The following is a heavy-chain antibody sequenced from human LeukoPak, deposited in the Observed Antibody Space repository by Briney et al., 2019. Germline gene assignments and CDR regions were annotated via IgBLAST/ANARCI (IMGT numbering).Heavy chain of an antibody. CDR1: GFTFSSYG. V-gene: IGHV3-30*03. J-gene: IGHJ3*02. D-gene: IGHD2-15*01. CDR3: ARSPARASCGTFDI. Sequence: GRSLRLSCAASGFTFSSYGMHWVRQAPGKGLEWVAVISYDGSNKYYADSVKGRFTISRDNSKNTLYLQMNSLRAEDTAVYYCARSPARASCGTFDIWGQGTMVTVSS. CDR2: ISYDGSNK.